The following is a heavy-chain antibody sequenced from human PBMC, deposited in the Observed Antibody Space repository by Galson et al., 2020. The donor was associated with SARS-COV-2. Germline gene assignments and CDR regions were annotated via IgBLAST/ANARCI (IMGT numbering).Heavy chain of an antibody. Sequence: GGSLRLSCAASGFTFSSYGMHWVRQAPGKGLEWVAFIRYDGSNKYYADSVKGRFTISRDNSKNTLYLQMNSLRAEDTAVYYCAKDLVVRGMPTMFDYWGQGTLVTVSS. D-gene: IGHD2-15*01. CDR3: AKDLVVRGMPTMFDY. CDR1: GFTFSSYG. J-gene: IGHJ4*02. V-gene: IGHV3-30*02. CDR2: IRYDGSNK.